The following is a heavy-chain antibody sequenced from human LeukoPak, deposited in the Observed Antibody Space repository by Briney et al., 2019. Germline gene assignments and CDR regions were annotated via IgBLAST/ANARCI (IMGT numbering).Heavy chain of an antibody. CDR3: ARIIVGASFDY. CDR1: GGSVNNGPYY. J-gene: IGHJ4*02. D-gene: IGHD1-26*01. Sequence: SQTLSLTCTVSGGSVNNGPYYWSWIRQHPGKGLEWIGYISYTGGTYYNPSLESRVPMSVDTSKNQFSLKLSSVTAADTAMYYCARIIVGASFDYWGQGTLVTVSS. V-gene: IGHV4-31*03. CDR2: ISYTGGT.